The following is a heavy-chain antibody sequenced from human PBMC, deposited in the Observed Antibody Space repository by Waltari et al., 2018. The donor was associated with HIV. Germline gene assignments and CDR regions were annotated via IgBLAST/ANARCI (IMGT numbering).Heavy chain of an antibody. J-gene: IGHJ4*02. CDR1: GHNFVNSV. D-gene: IGHD1-1*01. CDR3: AREVENLYVFDD. Sequence: QIQLVQSGLEVKEPGASVRVSCKASGHNFVNSVSAWVRQAPGQGVEWMGWISARNGKKVYSQKLQGRVTMTTDTSSTTFYLDLRSLTSDDTAVYFCAREVENLYVFDDWGQGTLVAVSS. CDR2: ISARNGKK. V-gene: IGHV1-18*01.